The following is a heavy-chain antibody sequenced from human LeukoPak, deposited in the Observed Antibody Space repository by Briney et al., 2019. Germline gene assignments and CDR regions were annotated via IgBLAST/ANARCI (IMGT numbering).Heavy chain of an antibody. V-gene: IGHV4-39*01. CDR3: ARHQTYDYLTHFDY. J-gene: IGHJ4*02. Sequence: SGTLSLTCTVSGGSISSSSYYWGWIRQPPGKGLEWIGSIYYSGSTYYNPSLKSRVTISVDTSKNQFSLKLSSVTAADTAVYYCARHQTYDYLTHFDYWGQGTLVTVSS. CDR1: GGSISSSSYY. D-gene: IGHD4-11*01. CDR2: IYYSGST.